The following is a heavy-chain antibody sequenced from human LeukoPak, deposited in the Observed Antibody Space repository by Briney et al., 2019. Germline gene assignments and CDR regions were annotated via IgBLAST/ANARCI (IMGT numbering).Heavy chain of an antibody. V-gene: IGHV4-4*02. CDR1: DVSISSSTW. CDR2: IYHSGST. J-gene: IGHJ5*02. CDR3: ARSNPRFDP. Sequence: SGTLSLTCAVSDVSISSSTWWSWVRQPPGKGLEWIGEIYHSGSTNYSPSLKSRVTISVDKSKNQFSLNLTSVTAADTAVYYCARSNPRFDPWGQGTLVTVSS.